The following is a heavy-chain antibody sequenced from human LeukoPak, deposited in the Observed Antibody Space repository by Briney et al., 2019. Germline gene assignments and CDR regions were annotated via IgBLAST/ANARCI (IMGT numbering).Heavy chain of an antibody. CDR3: ARVGGNSRKRYFDY. Sequence: SQTLSLTCTVSGGSISSGSYYWSWIRQPAGKGLEWIGRIYTSGSTNYHPSLKSRVTISVDTSKNQFSLKLSSVTAADTAVYYCARVGGNSRKRYFDYWGQGTLVTVSS. V-gene: IGHV4-61*02. CDR2: IYTSGST. J-gene: IGHJ4*02. D-gene: IGHD4-23*01. CDR1: GGSISSGSYY.